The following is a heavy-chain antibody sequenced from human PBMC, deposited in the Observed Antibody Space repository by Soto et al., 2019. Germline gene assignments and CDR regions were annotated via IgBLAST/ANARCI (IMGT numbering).Heavy chain of an antibody. D-gene: IGHD6-13*01. V-gene: IGHV4-4*02. CDR1: GGSISSSNW. CDR3: ATSIAAAESYYFDY. Sequence: SETLSLTCAVSGGSISSSNWWSWVRQPPGKGLEWIGEIYHSGSTNYNPSLKSRVTISVDKSKNQFSLKLSSVTAADTAVYYCATSIAAAESYYFDYWGQGTLVTVSS. J-gene: IGHJ4*02. CDR2: IYHSGST.